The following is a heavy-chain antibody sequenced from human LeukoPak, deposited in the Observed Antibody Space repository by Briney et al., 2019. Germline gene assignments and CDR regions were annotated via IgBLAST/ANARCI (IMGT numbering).Heavy chain of an antibody. CDR1: GFTFSSYA. CDR3: ARGQGSAAVAGDSDY. V-gene: IGHV3-30-3*01. D-gene: IGHD6-19*01. Sequence: PGGSLRLSCAASGFTFSSYAMHWVRQAPGKGLEWVAVISYDGSNKYYADSVKGRFTISRDNSKNTLYLQMNSLRAEDTAVYYCARGQGSAAVAGDSDYWGQGTLVTVSS. CDR2: ISYDGSNK. J-gene: IGHJ4*02.